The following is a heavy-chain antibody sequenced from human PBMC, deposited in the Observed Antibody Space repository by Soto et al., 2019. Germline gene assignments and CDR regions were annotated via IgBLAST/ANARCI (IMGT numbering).Heavy chain of an antibody. V-gene: IGHV4-59*01. CDR3: ARMDYDILTGYLEYFQH. J-gene: IGHJ1*01. CDR1: GGSISSYY. D-gene: IGHD3-9*01. CDR2: IYYSGST. Sequence: QVQLQESGPGLVKPSETLSLTCTVSGGSISSYYWSWIRQPPGKGLEWIGYIYYSGSTNYNPSLNSRVTIAVXXAXHXXSLKLSSVTAADTAVYYCARMDYDILTGYLEYFQHWGQGTLVTVSS.